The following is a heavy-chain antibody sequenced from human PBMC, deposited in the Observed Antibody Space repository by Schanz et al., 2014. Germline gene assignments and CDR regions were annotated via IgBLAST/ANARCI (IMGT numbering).Heavy chain of an antibody. Sequence: QVQLVQSGAEVKKPGASVKISCQASGYNFIGYHIHWVRQAPGQGLEWMGRINPNSGGTSYAQKFQGRVTMTRDTSISTAYMELSRLASDDTAVFYCATGYYYDSSGYYGVLDSWGQGTLVTVSS. V-gene: IGHV1-2*06. CDR3: ATGYYYDSSGYYGVLDS. CDR2: INPNSGGT. CDR1: GYNFIGYH. J-gene: IGHJ4*02. D-gene: IGHD3-22*01.